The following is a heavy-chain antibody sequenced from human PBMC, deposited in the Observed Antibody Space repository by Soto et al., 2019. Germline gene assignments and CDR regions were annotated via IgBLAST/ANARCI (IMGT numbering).Heavy chain of an antibody. CDR3: ARHSLEGSGWAIDD. V-gene: IGHV3-21*01. CDR2: ISSSSSYI. CDR1: GFTFSTYS. Sequence: EVQLVESGGGLVKPGGSLRLSCAASGFTFSTYSMNWVRQAPGKGLEWVSSISSSSSYIYYSDSVKGRFSISRDYAKSSLSPQMNSLRAEGTAVYYWARHSLEGSGWAIDDWGQGTLVTVSS. D-gene: IGHD6-19*01. J-gene: IGHJ4*02.